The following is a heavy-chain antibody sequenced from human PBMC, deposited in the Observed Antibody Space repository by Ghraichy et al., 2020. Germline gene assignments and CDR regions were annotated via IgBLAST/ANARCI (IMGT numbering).Heavy chain of an antibody. CDR1: GGTFSSYT. CDR3: ARVVDYHNYGMDV. CDR2: IIPILGIT. Sequence: SVKVSCKASGGTFSSYTISWVRQAPGQGLEWMGRIIPILGITDYAQKFQGRVTFTADKSTSTAYMELSSLRSEDTAVYHCARVVDYHNYGMDVWGQGTTVTVSS. J-gene: IGHJ6*02. D-gene: IGHD2-15*01. V-gene: IGHV1-69*02.